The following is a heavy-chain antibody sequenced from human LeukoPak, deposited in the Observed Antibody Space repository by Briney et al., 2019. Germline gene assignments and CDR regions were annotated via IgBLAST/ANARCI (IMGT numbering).Heavy chain of an antibody. CDR2: INHSGST. D-gene: IGHD3-22*01. V-gene: IGHV4-34*01. CDR1: GHSFRGYF. Sequence: SETLFHTCGVYGHSFRGYFWGWIRQPPARGVEYIEAINHSGSTNYNPSLRSRVTISVDTSKNQLSLKLSSVTAADTAVYYCARSYSSGYYYVLYYFDYWGQGTPVTVSS. J-gene: IGHJ4*02. CDR3: ARSYSSGYYYVLYYFDY.